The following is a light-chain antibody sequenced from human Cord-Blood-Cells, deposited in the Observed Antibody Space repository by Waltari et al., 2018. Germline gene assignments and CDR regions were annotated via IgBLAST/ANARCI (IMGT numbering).Light chain of an antibody. V-gene: IGKV1-39*01. CDR1: QSISSY. CDR2: AAS. J-gene: IGKJ5*01. CDR3: QQSYSTEIT. Sequence: DIQMTQSPSSLSASVGDIVTITCRASQSISSYLNWYQQKPGKAPKLLIYAASSLQSGVPSRFSGSGSGTDFTLTISSLQPEEFATYYCQQSYSTEITFGQGTRLEIK.